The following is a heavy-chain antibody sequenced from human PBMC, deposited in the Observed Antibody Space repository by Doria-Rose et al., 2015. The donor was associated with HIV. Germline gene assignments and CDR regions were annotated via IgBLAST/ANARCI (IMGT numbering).Heavy chain of an antibody. CDR1: GVSLSSPGMG. CDR2: IFSDDER. J-gene: IGHJ4*02. Sequence: QVTLKESGPVLVKPTETLTLTCTVSGVSLSSPGMGVSWIRQPPGKALEWLANIFSDDERSYKTSLKSRLTISRGTSKSQVFLTMTDMYPVDTQPYNCARIKSSRWYPTYYIDFWGQGALVFASA. CDR3: ARIKSSRWYPTYYIDF. D-gene: IGHD6-13*01. V-gene: IGHV2-26*01.